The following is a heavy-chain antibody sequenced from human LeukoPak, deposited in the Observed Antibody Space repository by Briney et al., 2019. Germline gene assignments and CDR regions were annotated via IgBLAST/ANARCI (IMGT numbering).Heavy chain of an antibody. CDR3: ARDQQLVFDY. J-gene: IGHJ4*02. CDR2: ISYDGSNK. CDR1: EFTFSTYS. D-gene: IGHD6-13*01. V-gene: IGHV3-30*03. Sequence: GGSLRLSCAASEFTFSTYSMNWVRQAPGKGLEWVAVISYDGSNKYYADSVKGRFTISRDNSKNTLYLQMNSLRAEDTAVYYCARDQQLVFDYWGQGTLVTVSS.